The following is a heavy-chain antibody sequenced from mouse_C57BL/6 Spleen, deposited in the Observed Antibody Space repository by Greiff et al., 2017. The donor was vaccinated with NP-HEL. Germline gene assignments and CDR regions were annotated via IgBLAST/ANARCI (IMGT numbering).Heavy chain of an antibody. Sequence: VQLQQSGAELVRPGASVTLSCKASGYTFTDYEMHWVKQTPVHGLEWIGAIDPETGGTGYNQKFKGKAILTADKSSSTAYMELRSLTSEDSAVYYCTRMITTPYYAMDYWGQGTSVTVSS. CDR2: IDPETGGT. J-gene: IGHJ4*01. V-gene: IGHV1-15*01. CDR3: TRMITTPYYAMDY. CDR1: GYTFTDYE. D-gene: IGHD2-4*01.